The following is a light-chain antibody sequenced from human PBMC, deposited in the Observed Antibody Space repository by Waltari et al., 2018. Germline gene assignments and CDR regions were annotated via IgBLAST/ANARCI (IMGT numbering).Light chain of an antibody. J-gene: IGKJ1*01. V-gene: IGKV3-20*01. CDR1: QRVANSY. CDR2: AAS. CDR3: HQYGNSART. Sequence: VLTQSPGTLSLSPGERATLSCRASQRVANSYLAWYQQKPGQAPRLLIYAASSRATGIPDRFSGSVSGTDFTLTISRREPEDSAVDYCHQYGNSARTFGQGTKVEIK.